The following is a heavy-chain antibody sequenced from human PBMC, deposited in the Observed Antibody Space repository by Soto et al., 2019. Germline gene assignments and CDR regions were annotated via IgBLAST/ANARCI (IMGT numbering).Heavy chain of an antibody. CDR3: AREGDSSGWYWRAFDI. J-gene: IGHJ3*02. CDR2: IWYDGSNK. CDR1: GFTFSSYG. V-gene: IGHV3-33*01. D-gene: IGHD6-19*01. Sequence: GGSLRLSCAASGFTFSSYGMHWVRQAPGKGLEWVAVIWYDGSNKYYADSVKGRFTISRDNSKNTLYLQMNSLRAEDTAVYYCAREGDSSGWYWRAFDIWGQGTMVTVSS.